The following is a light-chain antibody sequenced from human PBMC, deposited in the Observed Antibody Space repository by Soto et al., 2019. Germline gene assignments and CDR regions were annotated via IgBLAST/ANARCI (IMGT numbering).Light chain of an antibody. Sequence: QSVLTQPPSMSGAPGQRVTISCTGSSSNIGAGYDVHWYQQLPGTAPKLLIYGNSNRPSGVPDRFSGSKSGTSASLAITGLQAEDEADYYCQSYDSHLSVVFGGGTKLTVL. J-gene: IGLJ2*01. V-gene: IGLV1-40*01. CDR2: GNS. CDR3: QSYDSHLSVV. CDR1: SSNIGAGYD.